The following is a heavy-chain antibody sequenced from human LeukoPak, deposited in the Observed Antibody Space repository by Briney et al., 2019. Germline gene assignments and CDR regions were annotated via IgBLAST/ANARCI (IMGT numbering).Heavy chain of an antibody. J-gene: IGHJ5*02. D-gene: IGHD4-11*01. CDR1: GFTFSSYG. Sequence: PGGSLRLSCAASGFTFSSYGMSWVRQAPGKGLEGVSAISGSGGGGSTNYADSVRGRFNISRDNSKNPLYLQMNSLRAEDRVLYYCAKVRFSNFDPWGQGTLVTVSS. CDR2: ISGSGGGGST. V-gene: IGHV3-23*01. CDR3: AKVRFSNFDP.